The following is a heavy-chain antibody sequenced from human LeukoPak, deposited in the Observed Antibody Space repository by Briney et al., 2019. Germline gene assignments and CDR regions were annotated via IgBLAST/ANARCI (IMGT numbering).Heavy chain of an antibody. Sequence: PSETLSLTCAVSGYSISSGYYWGWIRQPPGKGLEWIGSIYHSGSTYYNPSLKSRVTISVDTSKNQFSLKLSSVTAADTAVYYCARTGYSSGWYPAAYYYYMDVWGKGTTVTVSS. V-gene: IGHV4-38-2*01. CDR1: GYSISSGYY. CDR2: IYHSGST. J-gene: IGHJ6*03. CDR3: ARTGYSSGWYPAAYYYYMDV. D-gene: IGHD6-19*01.